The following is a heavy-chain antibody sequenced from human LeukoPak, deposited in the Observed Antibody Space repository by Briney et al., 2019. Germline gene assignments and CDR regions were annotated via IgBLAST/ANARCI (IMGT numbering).Heavy chain of an antibody. Sequence: PSETLSLTCAVYGGSFSGYYWSWIRQPPGEGLEWNGEVDHSGTTNYNPSLKSRVTISLDTSKNQFSLILSSVTAADTAVYYCAKAPYLSSGSWGQGTMVTVSS. J-gene: IGHJ3*01. CDR3: AKAPYLSSGS. CDR2: VDHSGTT. CDR1: GGSFSGYY. D-gene: IGHD3-22*01. V-gene: IGHV4-34*01.